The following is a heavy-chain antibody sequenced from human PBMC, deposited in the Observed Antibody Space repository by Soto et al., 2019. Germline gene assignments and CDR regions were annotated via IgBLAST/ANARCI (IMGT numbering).Heavy chain of an antibody. J-gene: IGHJ6*02. Sequence: AGGSLRLSCAASGFTFSSYAMHWVRQAPGKGLEWVAVISYDGSNKYYADSVKGRFTISRDNSKNTLYLQMNSLRAEDTAVYYCARENDYSTFRHYYYGMDVWGQGTTVTVSS. D-gene: IGHD4-4*01. CDR2: ISYDGSNK. V-gene: IGHV3-30-3*01. CDR3: ARENDYSTFRHYYYGMDV. CDR1: GFTFSSYA.